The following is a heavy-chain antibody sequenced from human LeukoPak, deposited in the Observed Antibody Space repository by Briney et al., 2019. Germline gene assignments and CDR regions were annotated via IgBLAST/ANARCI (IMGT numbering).Heavy chain of an antibody. D-gene: IGHD3-10*01. J-gene: IGHJ6*03. CDR1: GFPFSSYG. CDR3: ATPVPHGSDPSLYYYYMDV. V-gene: IGHV3-30*03. Sequence: PGMSLRLSCAASGFPFSSYGMHWVRQAPGKGLEWVAAISNDGNNKFYADPVKGRFTISRDNPKNTMNLQMNSLRAEDTAVYYCATPVPHGSDPSLYYYYMDVWGKGTTVTISS. CDR2: ISNDGNNK.